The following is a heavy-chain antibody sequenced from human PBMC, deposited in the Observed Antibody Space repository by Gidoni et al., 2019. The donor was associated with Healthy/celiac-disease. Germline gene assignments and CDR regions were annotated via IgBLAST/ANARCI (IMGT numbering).Heavy chain of an antibody. CDR3: AREIAALGNDY. CDR2: IYTSGST. J-gene: IGHJ4*02. D-gene: IGHD6-6*01. CDR1: GGSISSGSYY. V-gene: IGHV4-61*02. Sequence: QVQLQESGPGLVKPSQTLSLTCTVSGGSISSGSYYWSWIRQPAGKGLEWIGRIYTSGSTNYNPSLKSRVTISVDTSKNQFSLKLSSVTAADTAVYYCAREIAALGNDYWGQGTLVTVSS.